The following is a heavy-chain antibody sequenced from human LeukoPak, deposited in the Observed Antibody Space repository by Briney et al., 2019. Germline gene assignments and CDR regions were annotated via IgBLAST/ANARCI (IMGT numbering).Heavy chain of an antibody. V-gene: IGHV3-23*01. J-gene: IGHJ5*02. D-gene: IGHD5-18*01. CDR1: GFTFSSYA. CDR2: ISGSGGST. Sequence: TGGSLRLSCAASGFTFSSYAMSWVRQAPGKGLEWVSAISGSGGSTYYADSVKGRFTISRDNSKNTLYLQMNSLRAEDTAVYYGAKDSGVGTAMAPNWFDPWGQGTLVTVSS. CDR3: AKDSGVGTAMAPNWFDP.